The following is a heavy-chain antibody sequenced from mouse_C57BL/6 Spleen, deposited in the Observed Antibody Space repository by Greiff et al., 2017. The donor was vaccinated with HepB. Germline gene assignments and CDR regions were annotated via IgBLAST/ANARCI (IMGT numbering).Heavy chain of an antibody. V-gene: IGHV3-1*01. J-gene: IGHJ3*01. D-gene: IGHD1-1*01. CDR2: ISNSGRT. CDR1: GYSITSGYD. Sequence: DVQLQESGPGMVKPSQSLSLTCTVTGYSITSGYDWHWIRHFPGNKLEWMGYISNSGRTNYNPYLKSRISITHDTSKNHSFLKLNSVTTEDTATYYCARDLGDGSLAYWGQGTLVTVSA. CDR3: ARDLGDGSLAY.